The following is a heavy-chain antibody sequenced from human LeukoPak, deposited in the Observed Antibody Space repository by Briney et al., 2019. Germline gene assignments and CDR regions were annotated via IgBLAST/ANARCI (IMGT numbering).Heavy chain of an antibody. CDR3: ARDGYSGNDGI. CDR2: IYYSGST. V-gene: IGHV4-59*01. D-gene: IGHD5-12*01. J-gene: IGHJ4*02. Sequence: SETLSLTCTVSGGSISSYYWSWIRQPPGKGLEWLGYIYYSGSTNYNPSLKSRVTISVDTSKNQFSLKLSSVTAADTAVYYCARDGYSGNDGIWGQGTPVTVSS. CDR1: GGSISSYY.